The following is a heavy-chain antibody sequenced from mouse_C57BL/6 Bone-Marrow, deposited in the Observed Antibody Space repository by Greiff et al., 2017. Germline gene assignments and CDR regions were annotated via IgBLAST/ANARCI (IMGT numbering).Heavy chain of an antibody. D-gene: IGHD1-1*01. CDR1: GYTFTDYN. CDR3: ARRGELLRYYYFDD. J-gene: IGHJ2*01. CDR2: INPNNGGT. V-gene: IGHV1-18*01. Sequence: EVQLQQSGPELVKPGASVKIPCKASGYTFTDYNMDWVKQSPGKSLEWIGDINPNNGGTIYNQKFKGKATLTVDTSSSTAYMELRSLTSEDTAVYYCARRGELLRYYYFDDWGQGTTLTVSS.